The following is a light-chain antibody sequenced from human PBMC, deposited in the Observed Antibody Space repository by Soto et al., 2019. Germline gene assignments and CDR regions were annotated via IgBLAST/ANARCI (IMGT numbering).Light chain of an antibody. CDR2: KAS. Sequence: DIQMTQSPSTLSASVGDRVTITCRASQSISSWLAWYQQKPGKAPTLMIYKASSLESGVPSRFSASGSGTDISLTISSLQTDDFEAYYCQRYNSQPLTFGGGSKVEIK. CDR3: QRYNSQPLT. V-gene: IGKV1-5*03. J-gene: IGKJ4*01. CDR1: QSISSW.